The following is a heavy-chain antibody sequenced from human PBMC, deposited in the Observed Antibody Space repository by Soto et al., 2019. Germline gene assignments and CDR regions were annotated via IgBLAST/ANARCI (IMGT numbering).Heavy chain of an antibody. Sequence: GESLKISCKGSGYSFTSYWIGWVRQMPGKGLEWMGIIYPGDSDTRYSPSFKGQVTISADKSISTAYLQWSSLKASDTAMYYCASQDGSGGSCYFNGMDVWGQGTTVTVSS. CDR1: GYSFTSYW. CDR3: ASQDGSGGSCYFNGMDV. CDR2: IYPGDSDT. D-gene: IGHD2-15*01. J-gene: IGHJ6*02. V-gene: IGHV5-51*01.